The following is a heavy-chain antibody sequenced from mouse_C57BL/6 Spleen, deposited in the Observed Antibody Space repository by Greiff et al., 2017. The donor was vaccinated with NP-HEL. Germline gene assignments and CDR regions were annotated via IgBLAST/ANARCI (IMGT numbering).Heavy chain of an antibody. CDR2: INPNNGGT. CDR1: GYTFTDYY. Sequence: VQLQQSGPELVKPGASVKISCKASGYTFTDYYMNWVKQSHGKSLEWIGDINPNNGGTSYNQKFKGKATLTVDKSSSTAYMELRSLTSEDSAVYYCARQLRLRVFDYWGQGTTLTVSS. D-gene: IGHD3-2*02. CDR3: ARQLRLRVFDY. V-gene: IGHV1-26*01. J-gene: IGHJ2*01.